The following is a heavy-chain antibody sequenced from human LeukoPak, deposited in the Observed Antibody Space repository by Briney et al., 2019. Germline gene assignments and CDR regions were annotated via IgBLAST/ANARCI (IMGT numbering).Heavy chain of an antibody. D-gene: IGHD3-10*01. V-gene: IGHV3-7*01. Sequence: GGSLRLSCAASGFSFRDYWMSWVRQAPGKGLEWVADIEPDGSGKTYVDSVKGRFTISRDNAQQSLYLQMDTLTAEDTAVYYCVTSWVRQQRDFWVQGALVTVSS. CDR1: GFSFRDYW. CDR2: IEPDGSGK. CDR3: VTSWVRQQRDF. J-gene: IGHJ4*02.